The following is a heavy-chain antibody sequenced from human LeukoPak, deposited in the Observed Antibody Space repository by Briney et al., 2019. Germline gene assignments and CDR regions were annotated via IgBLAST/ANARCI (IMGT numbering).Heavy chain of an antibody. D-gene: IGHD3-22*01. CDR1: GYTLTELS. V-gene: IGHV1-24*01. Sequence: ASVKVSCKVSGYTLTELSMHWVRQAPGKGLEWMGGFDPEDGETIYAQKFQGRVTMTEDTSTDTAYMELSGLRSEDTAVYYCATGADRDPRDAFDIWGQGTMVTVSS. CDR2: FDPEDGET. J-gene: IGHJ3*02. CDR3: ATGADRDPRDAFDI.